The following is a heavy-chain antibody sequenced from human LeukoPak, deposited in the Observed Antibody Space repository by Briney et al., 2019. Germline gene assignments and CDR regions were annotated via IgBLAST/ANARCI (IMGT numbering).Heavy chain of an antibody. Sequence: SETLSLTCAVYGGSFSGYYWSWIRQPPGKGLEWIGEINHSGSTNYNPSLKSRVTISVDTSKNQFSLKLSSVTAADTAVYYCARGPSVLLWFGESHPHFDYWGQGTLVTVSS. CDR3: ARGPSVLLWFGESHPHFDY. J-gene: IGHJ4*02. CDR1: GGSFSGYY. D-gene: IGHD3-10*01. CDR2: INHSGST. V-gene: IGHV4-34*01.